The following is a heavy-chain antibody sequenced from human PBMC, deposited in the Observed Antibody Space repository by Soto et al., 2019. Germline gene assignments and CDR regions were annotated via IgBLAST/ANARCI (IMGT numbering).Heavy chain of an antibody. Sequence: EVQLLESGGGLVQPGGSLRLSCAASGFTFRSYAMSWVRQVPGKGLEWVSAISRNGDATYYADSVKGRFTISRDNSRNTLYLEMNSLRAEETATYFCAKGGGYCSGVSCNVATGSDWGQGTLVTVSS. CDR2: ISRNGDAT. V-gene: IGHV3-23*01. CDR3: AKGGGYCSGVSCNVATGSD. CDR1: GFTFRSYA. J-gene: IGHJ4*02. D-gene: IGHD2-15*01.